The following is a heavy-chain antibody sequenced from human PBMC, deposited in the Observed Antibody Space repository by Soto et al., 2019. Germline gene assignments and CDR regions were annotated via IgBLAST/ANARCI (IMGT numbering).Heavy chain of an antibody. CDR3: ARGVMATTYYYYYYGMDV. J-gene: IGHJ6*02. CDR1: GYSFTSYW. V-gene: IGHV5-51*01. D-gene: IGHD2-21*01. CDR2: IYPGDSDT. Sequence: GESLKISCKGSGYSFTSYWIGWVRQMPGKGLEWMGIIYPGDSDTRYSPSFQGQVTISADKSISTAYLQWSSLKASDTAMYYCARGVMATTYYYYYYGMDVWGQGTTVTVSS.